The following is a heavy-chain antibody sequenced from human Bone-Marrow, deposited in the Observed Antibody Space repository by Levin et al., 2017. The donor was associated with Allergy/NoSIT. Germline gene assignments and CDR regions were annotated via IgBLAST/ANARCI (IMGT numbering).Heavy chain of an antibody. CDR2: ISGSGGST. V-gene: IGHV3-23*01. J-gene: IGHJ4*02. D-gene: IGHD2-15*01. CDR3: ATTQDIVVVVAPHFDY. Sequence: GGSLRLSCAASGFTFSSYAMSWVRQAPGKGLEWVSAISGSGGSTYYADSVKGRFTISRDNSKNTLYLQMNSLRAEDTAVYYCATTQDIVVVVAPHFDYWGQGTLVTVSS. CDR1: GFTFSSYA.